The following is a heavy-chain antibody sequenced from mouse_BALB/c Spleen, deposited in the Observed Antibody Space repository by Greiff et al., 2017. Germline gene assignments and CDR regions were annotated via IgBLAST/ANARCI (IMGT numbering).Heavy chain of an antibody. D-gene: IGHD1-1*01. J-gene: IGHJ3*01. CDR3: ARAHYGSSCFAY. Sequence: EVMLVESGGGLVQPGGSRKLSCAASGFTFSSFGMHWVRQAPEKGLEWVAYISSGSSTIYYADTVKGRFTISRDNPKNTLFLQMTSLRSEDTAMYYCARAHYGSSCFAYWGQGTLVTVSA. CDR1: GFTFSSFG. CDR2: ISSGSSTI. V-gene: IGHV5-17*02.